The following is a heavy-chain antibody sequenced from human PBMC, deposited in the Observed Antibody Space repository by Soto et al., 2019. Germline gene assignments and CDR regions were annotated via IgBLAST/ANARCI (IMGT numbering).Heavy chain of an antibody. CDR1: GFTFSSYA. Sequence: GGSLRLSCAASGFTFSSYAMSWVRQAPGKGLEWVSAIIGRGGRTYYADSVKGRFTISRDNSKNTLYLQMNSLRAEDTAVYYCAKDFIVVVVAATPPTFDIWGQGTMVTVSS. CDR3: AKDFIVVVVAATPPTFDI. CDR2: IIGRGGRT. J-gene: IGHJ3*02. V-gene: IGHV3-23*01. D-gene: IGHD2-15*01.